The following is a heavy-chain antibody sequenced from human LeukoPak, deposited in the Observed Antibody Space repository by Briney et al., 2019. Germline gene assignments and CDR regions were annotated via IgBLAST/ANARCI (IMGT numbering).Heavy chain of an antibody. CDR2: IRYEGSNT. Sequence: PGGSLRLSCAASGFSFNNYGMHWVRQAPGKGLEWVAFIRYEGSNTYYADSVKGRFTISRDNFKNTLYLQMNRLRNEDTAVFYCASAKRXEDYFLTAYXVXXYXXVWGKG. J-gene: IGHJ6*03. D-gene: IGHD3/OR15-3a*01. CDR1: GFSFNNYG. V-gene: IGHV3-30*02. CDR3: ASAKRXEDYFLTAYXVXXYXXV.